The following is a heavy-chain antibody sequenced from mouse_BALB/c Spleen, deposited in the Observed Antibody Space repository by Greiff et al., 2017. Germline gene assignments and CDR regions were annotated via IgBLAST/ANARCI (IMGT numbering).Heavy chain of an antibody. J-gene: IGHJ2*01. CDR1: GFNFTDSY. V-gene: IGHV14-3*02. D-gene: IGHD1-1*01. CDR3: ALYYGGRLTHY. Sequence: EVQLQQSGAELVKPGASVKLSCTASGFNFTDSYMHWVKQRPGQGLEWIGRIDPSNGNTKYDPKFQGKATITADTSSNTAYLQISSLTSEDTAVYYCALYYGGRLTHYWGQGTTLTVSS. CDR2: IDPSNGNT.